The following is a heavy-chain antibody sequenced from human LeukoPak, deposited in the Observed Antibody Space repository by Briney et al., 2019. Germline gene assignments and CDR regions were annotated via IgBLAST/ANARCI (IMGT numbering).Heavy chain of an antibody. J-gene: IGHJ4*02. CDR1: GFIFEDSA. CDR2: ISYDGGNE. Sequence: PGRSLRLSCTPSGFIFEDSAMHWVRQAPGKGLEWVALISYDGGNENYADSVKGRFTISRDNSKNILYLHMNSLRPEDTAVYYCARDPPFSSGWSQNHFGHWGQGTLVTVSS. D-gene: IGHD6-19*01. V-gene: IGHV3-30*04. CDR3: ARDPPFSSGWSQNHFGH.